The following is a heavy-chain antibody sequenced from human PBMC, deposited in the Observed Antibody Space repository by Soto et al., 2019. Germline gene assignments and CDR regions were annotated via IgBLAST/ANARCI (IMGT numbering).Heavy chain of an antibody. J-gene: IGHJ4*02. CDR1: GGSISSGGYY. Sequence: SETLSLTCTVSGGSISSGGYYCSWIRQHPGKGLEWIGYIYYSGSTYYNPSLKSRVTISVDTSKNQFSLKLSSVTAADTAVYYCARGGGNWNDVGFLYWGQGTLVTVS. V-gene: IGHV4-31*03. CDR2: IYYSGST. D-gene: IGHD1-20*01. CDR3: ARGGGNWNDVGFLY.